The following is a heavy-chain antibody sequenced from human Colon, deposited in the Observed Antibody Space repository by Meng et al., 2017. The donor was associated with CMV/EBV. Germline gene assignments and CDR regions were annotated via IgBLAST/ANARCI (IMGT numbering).Heavy chain of an antibody. V-gene: IGHV3-74*01. CDR1: GFTLSGSW. Sequence: GESLKISCVASGFTLSGSWMHWVRQAPGKGLVWVSRIKYDGTSAYYADSVKGRFTISRDNAKNTLYLQMNSLRVEDTAVYYCVGSRVRYIFDHWGQGTLVTVSS. CDR3: VGSRVRYIFDH. D-gene: IGHD5-18*01. J-gene: IGHJ4*02. CDR2: IKYDGTSA.